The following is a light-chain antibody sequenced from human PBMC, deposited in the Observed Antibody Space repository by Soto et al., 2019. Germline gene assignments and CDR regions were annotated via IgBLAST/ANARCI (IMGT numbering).Light chain of an antibody. V-gene: IGLV2-8*01. CDR3: SSYSGSSNWV. CDR2: EVS. J-gene: IGLJ3*02. CDR1: SSDVGGYNY. Sequence: QSVLTQPPSASGSPGQSVAISCTGTSSDVGGYNYVSWYQHHPGKAPTLMIYEVSRRPSGVSDRFSGSKSGNTASLTVSGLQAEDEADYYCSSYSGSSNWVFGGGTKLTVL.